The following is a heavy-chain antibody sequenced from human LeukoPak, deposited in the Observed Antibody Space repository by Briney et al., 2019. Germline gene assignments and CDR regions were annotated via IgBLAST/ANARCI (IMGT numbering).Heavy chain of an antibody. J-gene: IGHJ4*02. CDR2: IYYSGST. CDR3: ALGGGEIDY. Sequence: KPSETLSLTSTVSGXSISSSSYYWGWIRQPPGKGLERIGSIYYSGSTYYNPSLKSRVTISVDTSKNQFSLKLSSVTAADTAVYYCALGGGEIDYWGQGTLVTVSS. D-gene: IGHD2-21*01. V-gene: IGHV4-39*01. CDR1: GXSISSSSYY.